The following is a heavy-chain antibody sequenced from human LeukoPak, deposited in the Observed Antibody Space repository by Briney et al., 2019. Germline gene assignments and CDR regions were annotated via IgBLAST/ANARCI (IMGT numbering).Heavy chain of an antibody. J-gene: IGHJ4*02. V-gene: IGHV3-23*01. Sequence: GGSLRLSCEASGFTFSSYAMTWVRQVPGKGLEWVSSMIISGGSTYYADSVKGRFTISRDNSKNTLYLQMNSLRVEDTALYYCARETKIDYWGQGTLVTVSS. CDR2: MIISGGST. CDR3: ARETKIDY. CDR1: GFTFSSYA. D-gene: IGHD1-7*01.